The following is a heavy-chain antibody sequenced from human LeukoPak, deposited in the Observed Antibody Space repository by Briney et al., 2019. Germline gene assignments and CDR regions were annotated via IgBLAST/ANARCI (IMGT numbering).Heavy chain of an antibody. CDR2: TYYRSKWYN. CDR3: ARDRSSSWGYYYGMDV. Sequence: SQTLSLTCAISGDSVSRNSTAWNWIRQSPSRGLEWLGRTYYRSKWYNDYAVSVKSRITINPDTSKNQFSLQLNSVTPEDTAVYYCARDRSSSWGYYYGMDVWGQGTTVTVSS. V-gene: IGHV6-1*01. J-gene: IGHJ6*02. CDR1: GDSVSRNSTA. D-gene: IGHD6-13*01.